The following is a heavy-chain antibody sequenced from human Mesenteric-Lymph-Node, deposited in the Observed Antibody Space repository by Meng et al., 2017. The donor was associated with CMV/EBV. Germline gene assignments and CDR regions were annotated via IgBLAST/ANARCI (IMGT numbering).Heavy chain of an antibody. D-gene: IGHD2/OR15-2a*01. V-gene: IGHV4-61*08. Sequence: QGPLTASGPGLVRPSETLSLTCIVSGVSVTSGAYHWSWIRQSPGKGLEWIGYIYGTGITIYNPSLKSRVTILLETSKNQFSLKLNSVTTADTAVYYCAKSRSSTPGIVDDWGQGTLVTVSS. CDR3: AKSRSSTPGIVDD. CDR2: IYGTGIT. J-gene: IGHJ4*02. CDR1: GVSVTSGAYH.